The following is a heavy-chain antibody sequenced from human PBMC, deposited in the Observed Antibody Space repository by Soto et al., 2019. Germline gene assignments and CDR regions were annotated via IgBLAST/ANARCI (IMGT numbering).Heavy chain of an antibody. V-gene: IGHV5-51*01. J-gene: IGHJ6*02. CDR3: ARHEATYYNFYGMDV. CDR2: IHPGESDT. CDR1: GYRFTTYW. Sequence: PGESLNISCTVSGYRFTTYWIAWVRQMPGKGLEWMGSIHPGESDTRYSPSFQGQVTISADRSITTAYLQWSSLKASDTAMYYCARHEATYYNFYGMDVWGQGTTVTVS.